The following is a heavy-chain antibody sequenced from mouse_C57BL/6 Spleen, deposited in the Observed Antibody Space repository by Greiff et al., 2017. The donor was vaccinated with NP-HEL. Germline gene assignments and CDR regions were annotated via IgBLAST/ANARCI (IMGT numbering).Heavy chain of an antibody. CDR2: ISDGGSYT. CDR1: GFTFSSYA. CDR3: ARCPYYYAMDY. V-gene: IGHV5-4*03. J-gene: IGHJ4*01. Sequence: EVKLMESGGGLVKPGGSLKLSCAASGFTFSSYAMSWVRQTPEKRLEWVATISDGGSYTYYPDNVKGRFTISRDKAKNNLYLQMSHLKSEDTAMYYCARCPYYYAMDYWGQGTSVTVSS.